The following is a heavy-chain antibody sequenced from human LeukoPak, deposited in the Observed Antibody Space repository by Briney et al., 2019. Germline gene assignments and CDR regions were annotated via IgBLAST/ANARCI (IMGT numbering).Heavy chain of an antibody. J-gene: IGHJ4*02. Sequence: SETLSLTCTVSGGSMSSYYWSWIRQPAGEGLEWIGRFYTSGSANYNSSLKSRVTMSVDTSKNQFSLKLSSVTAADTAIYYCARGHSGYDDYWGQGTLVTVSS. CDR2: FYTSGSA. CDR1: GGSMSSYY. CDR3: ARGHSGYDDY. V-gene: IGHV4-4*07. D-gene: IGHD5-12*01.